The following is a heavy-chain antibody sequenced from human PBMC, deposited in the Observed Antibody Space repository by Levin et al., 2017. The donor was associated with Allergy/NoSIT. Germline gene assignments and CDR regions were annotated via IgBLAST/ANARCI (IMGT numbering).Heavy chain of an antibody. J-gene: IGHJ4*02. D-gene: IGHD3-3*01. CDR3: ARQLGNFWSGYNYFDY. CDR1: GFTFSSYE. V-gene: IGHV3-48*03. CDR2: ISSSGSTI. Sequence: GGSLRLSCAASGFTFSSYEMNWVRQAPGKGLEWVSYISSSGSTIYYADSVKGRFTISRDNAKNLLYLQMNSLRAEDMAVYYCARQLGNFWSGYNYFDYWGQGTLVTVSS.